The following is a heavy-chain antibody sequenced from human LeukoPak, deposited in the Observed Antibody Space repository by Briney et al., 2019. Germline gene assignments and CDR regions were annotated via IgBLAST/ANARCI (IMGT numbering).Heavy chain of an antibody. D-gene: IGHD3-10*01. CDR1: GGSITSYY. CDR2: IYASGST. Sequence: SETLSLTCTVSGGSITSYYWSWIRQPAGKGLEWIGRIYASGSTNYNPSLKSRVTMSVDSSKNQFSLNLNSVTAADTAVYYCARGGRFPDYWGQGTLVTVSS. V-gene: IGHV4-4*07. J-gene: IGHJ4*02. CDR3: ARGGRFPDY.